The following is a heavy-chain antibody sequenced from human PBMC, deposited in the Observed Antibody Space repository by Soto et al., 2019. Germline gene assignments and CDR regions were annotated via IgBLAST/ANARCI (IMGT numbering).Heavy chain of an antibody. CDR2: IYYSGST. Sequence: SETLSLTCTVSGGSISSYYWSWIRQPPGKGLEWIGYIYYSGSTNYNPSLKSRVTVSVDTSKNQFSLKLSSVTAADTAVYYCARARRYSSSCATGGPCYYFDYWGQGTLVTVSS. V-gene: IGHV4-59*01. CDR1: GGSISSYY. CDR3: ARARRYSSSCATGGPCYYFDY. J-gene: IGHJ4*02. D-gene: IGHD6-13*01.